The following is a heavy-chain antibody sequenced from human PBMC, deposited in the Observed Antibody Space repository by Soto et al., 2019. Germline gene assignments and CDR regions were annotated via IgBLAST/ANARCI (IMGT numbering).Heavy chain of an antibody. V-gene: IGHV2-26*01. CDR3: ARIDSIAVAVVGMDV. CDR2: IFSTDEK. Sequence: QVTLKEYGPVLVKPTETLTLTCTVSVFSLSNARMGVSWIRQPPGKALEWLAHIFSTDEKSYSTSLKSRLTIYNDTTKSQVVLTMTNMDTVDTATYYCARIDSIAVAVVGMDVWGQGTTVTVSS. CDR1: VFSLSNARMG. D-gene: IGHD6-19*01. J-gene: IGHJ6*02.